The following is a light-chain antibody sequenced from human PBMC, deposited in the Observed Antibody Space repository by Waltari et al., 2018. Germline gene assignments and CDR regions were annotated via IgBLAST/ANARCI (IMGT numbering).Light chain of an antibody. J-gene: IGKJ3*01. CDR3: MQATHFPFT. V-gene: IGKV2-30*02. CDR1: RSLLHSTGKTY. Sequence: DVVMTQSPVSLPMTPGQAVSMTCRSSRSLLHSTGKTYLNWFLQKPGQPPRRLIYKVSKRESGVPDRFSGSGAGTDFTLTISRVEPEDVGLYFCMQATHFPFTFGPGTKLDIK. CDR2: KVS.